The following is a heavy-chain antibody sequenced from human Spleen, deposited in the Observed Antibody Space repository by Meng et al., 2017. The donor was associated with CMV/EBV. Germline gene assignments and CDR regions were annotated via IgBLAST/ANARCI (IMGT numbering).Heavy chain of an antibody. CDR2: ISFDGDNK. CDR1: GFTFSSYP. J-gene: IGHJ3*01. Sequence: SLKISCVASGFTFSSYPMHWVRQAPGKGLEWVAVISFDGDNKFYLDSVRGRFTISRDKFENPLYLQMNSLRREDTAVYYCARGKVPDYPGSLGDAFDFWGQGTMVTVSS. V-gene: IGHV3-30*04. CDR3: ARGKVPDYPGSLGDAFDF. D-gene: IGHD1-26*01.